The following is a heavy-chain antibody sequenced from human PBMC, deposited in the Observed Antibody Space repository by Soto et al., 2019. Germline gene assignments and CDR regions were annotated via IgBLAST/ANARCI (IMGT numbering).Heavy chain of an antibody. CDR1: GSSINSSGYY. J-gene: IGHJ4*02. CDR3: ARLPSRHLVDY. V-gene: IGHV4-39*01. Sequence: SETLSLTCTVSGSSINSSGYYWGWIRQPPGKGLEWIGSMFYGVSTYYNPSLKSRVTVSVDTSKNQFSLNLRSVTAADTAVYYCARLPSRHLVDYWGQGTLVTVSS. CDR2: MFYGVST. D-gene: IGHD3-3*02.